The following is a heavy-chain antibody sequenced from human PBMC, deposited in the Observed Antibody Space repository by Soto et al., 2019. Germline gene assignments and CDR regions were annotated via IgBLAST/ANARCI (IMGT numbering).Heavy chain of an antibody. D-gene: IGHD4-17*01. J-gene: IGHJ4*02. Sequence: PSETLSLTCTVSGGSISSSSYYWGWIRQPPGKGLEWIGSIYYSGSTYYNPSLKSRVTISVDTSKNQFSLKLSSVTAADTAVYYCARPGTTVTTYSYFDYWGQGTLVTVSS. CDR1: GGSISSSSYY. CDR3: ARPGTTVTTYSYFDY. V-gene: IGHV4-39*07. CDR2: IYYSGST.